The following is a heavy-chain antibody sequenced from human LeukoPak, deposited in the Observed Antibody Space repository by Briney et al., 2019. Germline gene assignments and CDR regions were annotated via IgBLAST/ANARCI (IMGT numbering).Heavy chain of an antibody. CDR3: ARDRKRIMITYGGVQDW. CDR2: INSDGSRM. D-gene: IGHD3-16*01. J-gene: IGHJ4*02. Sequence: GGSLRLSRAAFALSFVSYCIQWVRQAPGKGLVWVSRINSDGSRMSCADSVKYRFTISRDNAKNTLYLQMNSLRNKHTAVYFCARDRKRIMITYGGVQDWWGQGTLVTVSS. CDR1: ALSFVSYC. V-gene: IGHV3-74*01.